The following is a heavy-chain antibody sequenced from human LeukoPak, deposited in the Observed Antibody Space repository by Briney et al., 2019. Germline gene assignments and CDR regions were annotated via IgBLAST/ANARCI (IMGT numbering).Heavy chain of an antibody. D-gene: IGHD3-9*01. Sequence: ASVKVSCKASGYTFTGYYMHWVRQAPGQGLEWMGWISAYNGNTNYAQKLQGRVTMTADTSTSTAYMELRSLRSDDTAVYYCARVGDILTGPNDYWGQGTLVTVSS. CDR2: ISAYNGNT. V-gene: IGHV1-18*04. CDR1: GYTFTGYY. CDR3: ARVGDILTGPNDY. J-gene: IGHJ4*02.